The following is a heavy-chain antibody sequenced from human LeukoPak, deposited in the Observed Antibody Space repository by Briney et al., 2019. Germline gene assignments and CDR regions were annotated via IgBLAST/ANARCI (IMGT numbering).Heavy chain of an antibody. CDR2: IKSKTDGGTT. CDR3: ARDLEVVVAVPRGAGMDV. Sequence: GGSLRLSCAASGFTFSNAWMSWVRQAPGKGLEWVGRIKSKTDGGTTDYAAPVKGRFTISRDDSKNTLYLQMNSLKTEDTAVYYCARDLEVVVAVPRGAGMDVWGQGTTVTVSS. J-gene: IGHJ6*02. D-gene: IGHD2-15*01. V-gene: IGHV3-15*01. CDR1: GFTFSNAW.